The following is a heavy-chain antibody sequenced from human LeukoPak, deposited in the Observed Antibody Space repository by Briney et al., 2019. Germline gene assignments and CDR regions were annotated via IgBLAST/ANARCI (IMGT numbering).Heavy chain of an antibody. CDR3: ARGRWLQGKYYFDY. CDR2: IYYTGST. Sequence: SETLSLTCTVSGGSIRSSSYYWGWIRQPPGKGLEWIGCIYYTGSTYYNPSLKSRVTISVDTSKNQFSLKLSSVTAADTAVYYCARGRWLQGKYYFDYWGQGTLVTVSS. V-gene: IGHV4-39*07. J-gene: IGHJ4*02. D-gene: IGHD5-12*01. CDR1: GGSIRSSSYY.